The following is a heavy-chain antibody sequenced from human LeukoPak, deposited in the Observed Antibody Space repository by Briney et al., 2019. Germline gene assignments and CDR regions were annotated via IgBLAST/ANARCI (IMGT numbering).Heavy chain of an antibody. V-gene: IGHV3-7*01. J-gene: IGHJ4*02. CDR3: ARNYWGVFDY. CDR2: IKEDGSEK. D-gene: IGHD3-10*01. CDR1: GLSFSSLW. Sequence: GGSLRLSCVASGLSFSSLWMSWVRQAPGKGLEWVANIKEDGSEKYYVDSVKGRFTISRDNAKNSLYLQMNSLRAEDTAVYYCARNYWGVFDYWGQGTLVTVSS.